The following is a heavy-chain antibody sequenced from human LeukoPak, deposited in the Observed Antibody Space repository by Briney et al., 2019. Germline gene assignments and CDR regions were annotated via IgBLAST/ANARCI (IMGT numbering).Heavy chain of an antibody. Sequence: GASVKVSCRASGYTFTGYYMHWVRQAPGQGLEWMGRINPNSGGTNYAQKFQGRVTMTRGTSISTAYMELSRLRSDDTAVYYCASINNYCTNGVCRYYFDYWGQGTLVTVSS. V-gene: IGHV1-2*06. CDR2: INPNSGGT. J-gene: IGHJ4*02. CDR1: GYTFTGYY. CDR3: ASINNYCTNGVCRYYFDY. D-gene: IGHD2-8*01.